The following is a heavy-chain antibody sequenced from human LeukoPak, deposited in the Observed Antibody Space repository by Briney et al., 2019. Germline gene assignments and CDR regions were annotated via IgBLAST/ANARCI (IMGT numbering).Heavy chain of an antibody. V-gene: IGHV3-11*04. CDR1: GYTLTELS. D-gene: IGHD3-10*01. J-gene: IGHJ4*02. CDR2: ITTSGSPI. CDR3: VSYYTFDY. Sequence: GASVKVSCKVSGYTLTELSMHWVRQAPGKGLEWVSSITTSGSPISYADSVKGRFTISRDNAKNSLYLQMNSLRPEDTAVYYCVSYYTFDYWGQGALVTVSS.